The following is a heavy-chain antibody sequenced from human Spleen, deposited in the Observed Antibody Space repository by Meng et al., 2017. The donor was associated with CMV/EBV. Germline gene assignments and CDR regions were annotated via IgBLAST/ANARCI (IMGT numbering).Heavy chain of an antibody. V-gene: IGHV3-73*01. CDR1: FIGSA. CDR3: TRPGFIYDSSGYYYGY. Sequence: FIGSAMHWVRQASGKGLEWVGRIRSKANSYATAYAASVKGRFTISRDDSKNTAYLQMNSLKTEDTAVYYCTRPGFIYDSSGYYYGYWGQGTLVTVSS. J-gene: IGHJ4*02. D-gene: IGHD3-22*01. CDR2: IRSKANSYAT.